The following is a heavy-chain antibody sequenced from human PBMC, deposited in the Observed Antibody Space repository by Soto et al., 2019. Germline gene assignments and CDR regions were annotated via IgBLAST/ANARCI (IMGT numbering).Heavy chain of an antibody. CDR3: AREGFGSGHAGGFDV. CDR1: GFIFRTSV. Sequence: EVQLLDSGGGLVQPGGSLRLSCVASGFIFRTSVMTWVRQAPGKWLEWVSTINDNGGATHYADSVKGRFTISRDNSKDTMFLQMNSLRAEDTAVYHCAREGFGSGHAGGFDVWGQGTMVTVSS. J-gene: IGHJ3*01. CDR2: INDNGGAT. V-gene: IGHV3-23*01. D-gene: IGHD6-19*01.